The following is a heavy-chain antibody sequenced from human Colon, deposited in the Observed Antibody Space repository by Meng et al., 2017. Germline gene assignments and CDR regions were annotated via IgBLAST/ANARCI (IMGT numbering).Heavy chain of an antibody. Sequence: LQASGPGLVRPSETLSRTCTVAGASVSSGNYYWSLIRQPPGKGLEWIGYISNSGSTHYDPSLKSQVTMSLDTSKNQFSLKLSSLTAADTAVYYCARDDTGRLDYWGQGTLVTVSS. D-gene: IGHD3-10*01. V-gene: IGHV4-61*01. J-gene: IGHJ4*02. CDR3: ARDDTGRLDY. CDR1: GASVSSGNYY. CDR2: ISNSGST.